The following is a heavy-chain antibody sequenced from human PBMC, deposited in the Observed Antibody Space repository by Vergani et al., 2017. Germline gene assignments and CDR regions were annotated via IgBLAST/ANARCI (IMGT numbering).Heavy chain of an antibody. Sequence: QVHLVESGGGVVQPGRSLRLYCVVSGFTSSYYGLHWVRQAPGKGLEWVAVISYDGTQKYYADSVKGRFTISRDHSKSTLYLQMNSLRTEDTAVYYCATKSCGTPGCQIGYFREWGQGTLVTVSS. CDR2: ISYDGTQK. CDR1: GFTSSYYG. D-gene: IGHD1-1*01. J-gene: IGHJ1*01. V-gene: IGHV3-30*03. CDR3: ATKSCGTPGCQIGYFRE.